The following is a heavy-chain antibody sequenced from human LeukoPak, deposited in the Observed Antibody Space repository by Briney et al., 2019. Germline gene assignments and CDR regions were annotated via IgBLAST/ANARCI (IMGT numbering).Heavy chain of an antibody. CDR3: ARVVSYYDSSGYHYHFDY. J-gene: IGHJ4*02. CDR2: IYYSGST. CDR1: GGSISSYY. Sequence: SETLSLTCTVSGGSISSYYWSWIRQPPGKGLEWIGYIYYSGSTNYNPSLKSRVTISVDTSKNQFSLKLSSVTAADTAVYYCARVVSYYDSSGYHYHFDYWGQGTLVTVSS. D-gene: IGHD3-22*01. V-gene: IGHV4-59*01.